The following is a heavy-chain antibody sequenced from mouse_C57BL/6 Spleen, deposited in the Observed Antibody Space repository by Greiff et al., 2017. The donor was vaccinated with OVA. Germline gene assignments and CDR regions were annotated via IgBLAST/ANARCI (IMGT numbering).Heavy chain of an antibody. D-gene: IGHD1-1*01. J-gene: IGHJ1*03. CDR1: GFTFSSYG. CDR2: ISSGGSYT. V-gene: IGHV5-6*01. Sequence: EVHLVESGGDLVKPGGSLKLSCAASGFTFSSYGMSWVRQTPDKRLEWVATISSGGSYTYYPDSVKGRFTISRDNAKNTLYLQMSSLKSEDTAMYYCARHKYYYGSSSYWYFDVWGTGTTVTVSS. CDR3: ARHKYYYGSSSYWYFDV.